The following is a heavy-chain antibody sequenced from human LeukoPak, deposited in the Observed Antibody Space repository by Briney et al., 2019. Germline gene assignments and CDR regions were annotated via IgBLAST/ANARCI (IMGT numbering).Heavy chain of an antibody. Sequence: ASVKVSCKASGYIFTAYYLLWVRQAPGQGLEWMGWINPNSGDTETAQKFQGRVTMTRDTPVSTAYIDLSRLRSDDTALYYCARGSGNYNFDHWGQGTLVTVSS. CDR3: ARGSGNYNFDH. CDR2: INPNSGDT. V-gene: IGHV1-2*02. J-gene: IGHJ4*02. D-gene: IGHD1-26*01. CDR1: GYIFTAYY.